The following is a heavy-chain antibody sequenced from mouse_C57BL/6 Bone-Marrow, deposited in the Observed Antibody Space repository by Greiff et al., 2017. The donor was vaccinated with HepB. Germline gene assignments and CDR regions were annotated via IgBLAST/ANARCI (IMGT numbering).Heavy chain of an antibody. CDR3: ARRSTMITTYYFDY. CDR1: GYTFTSYW. J-gene: IGHJ2*01. Sequence: QVQLKQPGAELVMPGASVKLSCKASGYTFTSYWMHWVKQRPGQGLEWIGEIDPSDSYTNYNQKFKGKSTLTVDKSSSTAYMQLSSLTSEDSAVYYCARRSTMITTYYFDYWGQGTTLTVSS. CDR2: IDPSDSYT. V-gene: IGHV1-69*01. D-gene: IGHD2-4*01.